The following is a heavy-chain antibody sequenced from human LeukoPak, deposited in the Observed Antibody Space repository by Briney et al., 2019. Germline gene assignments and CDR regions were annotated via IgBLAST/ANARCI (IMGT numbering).Heavy chain of an antibody. D-gene: IGHD6-19*01. CDR2: ISWNSGSI. CDR1: GFTFDDYA. CDR3: AKSIAVAGTSLFGGMDV. Sequence: PGGSLRLSCAASGFTFDDYAMHWVRQAPGKGLEWVSGISWNSGSIGYADSVKGRFTISRDNAKNSLYLQMNSLRAEGTALYYCAKSIAVAGTSLFGGMDVWGQGTTVTVSS. V-gene: IGHV3-9*01. J-gene: IGHJ6*02.